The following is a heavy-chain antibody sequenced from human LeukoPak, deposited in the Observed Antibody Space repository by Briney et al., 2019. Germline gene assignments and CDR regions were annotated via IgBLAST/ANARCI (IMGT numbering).Heavy chain of an antibody. V-gene: IGHV1-3*01. J-gene: IGHJ4*02. D-gene: IGHD6-13*01. Sequence: ASVKASCKASGYTFSSYAMHWVRQAPGQRLEWMGWIIPGNGNTKYSQKFQGRVTITRDTSASTAYMELSSLRSEDTAVYYCATRIEAVGSWGQGTLVTVSS. CDR1: GYTFSSYA. CDR3: ATRIEAVGS. CDR2: IIPGNGNT.